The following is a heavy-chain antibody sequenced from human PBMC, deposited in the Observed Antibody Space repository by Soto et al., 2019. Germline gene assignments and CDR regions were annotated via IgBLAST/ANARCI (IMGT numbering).Heavy chain of an antibody. D-gene: IGHD1-20*01. CDR1: GYTFTDSY. V-gene: IGHV1-2*02. CDR3: AKVGRANWNFGY. J-gene: IGHJ4*02. Sequence: ASVNVSCKSSGYTFTDSYIHWVRQAPGQGLECMGWINTNSGDTFYAQRFRGRVTMTRDTSITTAYMDLSRLRSDDTAVYYCAKVGRANWNFGYWGQGTPVTVSS. CDR2: INTNSGDT.